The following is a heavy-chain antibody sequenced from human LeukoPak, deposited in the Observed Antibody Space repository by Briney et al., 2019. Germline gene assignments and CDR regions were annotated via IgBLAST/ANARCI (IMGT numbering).Heavy chain of an antibody. V-gene: IGHV3-66*01. Sequence: GGSLRLSCAASEFSVGSNYMTWVRQAPGKGLEWVSLIYSGGSTYYADSVKGRFTISRDNSKNTLYLQMNSLRAEDTAVYYCARVGSYCSSTSCYEGYFDYWGQGTLVTVSS. J-gene: IGHJ4*02. CDR1: EFSVGSNY. CDR3: ARVGSYCSSTSCYEGYFDY. CDR2: IYSGGST. D-gene: IGHD2-2*01.